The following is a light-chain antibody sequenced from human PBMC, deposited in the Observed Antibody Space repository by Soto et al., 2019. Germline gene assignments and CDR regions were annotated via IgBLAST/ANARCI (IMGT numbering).Light chain of an antibody. J-gene: IGKJ2*01. CDR1: QSVSGSS. CDR2: GAS. V-gene: IGKV3-20*01. CDR3: HQYGSFPHT. Sequence: EIVLTQSPGTLSLSPGERATLSCRACQSVSGSSLAWYQLKPGQAPRLLISGASSRATGVPDRFSGSESGTDFTFIISRLEPEDFGMYYCHQYGSFPHTFGQGTELETK.